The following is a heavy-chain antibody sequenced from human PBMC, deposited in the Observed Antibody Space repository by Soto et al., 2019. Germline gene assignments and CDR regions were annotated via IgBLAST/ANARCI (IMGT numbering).Heavy chain of an antibody. CDR3: ARRAVARTRGDFDY. V-gene: IGHV4-34*01. J-gene: IGHJ4*02. CDR1: GGSFSGYY. CDR2: INHSGST. Sequence: PSETLSLTCAVYGGSFSGYYWSWIRQPPGKGLEWIGEINHSGSTNYNPSLKSRVTISVDTSKNQFSLKLSSVTAADTAVYYCARRAVARTRGDFDYWGQGTLVTVSS. D-gene: IGHD6-19*01.